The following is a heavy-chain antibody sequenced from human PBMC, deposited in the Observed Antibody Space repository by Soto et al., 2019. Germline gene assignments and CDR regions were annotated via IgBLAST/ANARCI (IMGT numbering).Heavy chain of an antibody. CDR1: GYTFTTYA. Sequence: QVQLVQSGAEVKKPGASVKVSCKTSGYTFTTYAMHWVRQAPGQRLEWMGWINAGNGNTKYSQKFQGRVTITRDTSARTAYMELSSLRSEDTAVYYCARSLAYCGGDCSYYFDYWGQGTLVTVSS. CDR3: ARSLAYCGGDCSYYFDY. D-gene: IGHD2-21*02. V-gene: IGHV1-3*01. J-gene: IGHJ4*02. CDR2: INAGNGNT.